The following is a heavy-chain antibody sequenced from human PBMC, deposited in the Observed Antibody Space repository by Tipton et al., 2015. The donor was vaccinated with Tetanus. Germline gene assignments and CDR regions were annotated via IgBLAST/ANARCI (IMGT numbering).Heavy chain of an antibody. CDR3: ARVAGYCSGGSCFLDY. CDR2: INPSGGST. D-gene: IGHD2-15*01. Sequence: QLVQSGAEVKKPGASVKVSCKASGYTFTSYYMHWVRQAPGQGLEWMGIINPSGGSTSYAQKFQGRVTMTRDTSTSTVYMELSSPRSEDTAVYYCARVAGYCSGGSCFLDYWGQGTLVTVSS. V-gene: IGHV1-46*01. CDR1: GYTFTSYY. J-gene: IGHJ4*02.